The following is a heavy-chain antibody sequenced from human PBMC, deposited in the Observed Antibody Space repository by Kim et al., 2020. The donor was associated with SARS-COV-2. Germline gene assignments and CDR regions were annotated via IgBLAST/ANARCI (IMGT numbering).Heavy chain of an antibody. J-gene: IGHJ3*02. D-gene: IGHD5-18*01. CDR3: AREPQDTAMVSDAFDI. Sequence: GGSLRLSCAASGFTFSSYSMNWVRQAPGKGLEWVSYISSSSSTIYYADSVKGRFTISRDNAKNSLYLQMNSLRDEDTAVYYCAREPQDTAMVSDAFDIWGQGTMVTVSS. CDR1: GFTFSSYS. CDR2: ISSSSSTI. V-gene: IGHV3-48*02.